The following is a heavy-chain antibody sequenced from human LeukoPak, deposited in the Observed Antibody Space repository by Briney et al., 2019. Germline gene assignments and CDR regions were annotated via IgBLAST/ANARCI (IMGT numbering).Heavy chain of an antibody. CDR2: INSDGSST. Sequence: GGSLRLSCAASGFTFSSYWMHWVRQAPGKGLVWVSRINSDGSSTSYADSVKGRFTISRDNAKNSLYLQMNSLRAEDTALYYCAREPYDSSGLDAFDIWGQGTMVTVSS. CDR3: AREPYDSSGLDAFDI. CDR1: GFTFSSYW. V-gene: IGHV3-74*01. D-gene: IGHD3-22*01. J-gene: IGHJ3*02.